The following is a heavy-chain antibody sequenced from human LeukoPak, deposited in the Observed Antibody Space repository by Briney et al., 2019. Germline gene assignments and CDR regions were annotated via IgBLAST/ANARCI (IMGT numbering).Heavy chain of an antibody. CDR2: ISYDGSNK. J-gene: IGHJ4*02. V-gene: IGHV3-30*04. CDR1: GFTFSSYA. D-gene: IGHD5-24*01. Sequence: PGRSLRLSCAASGFTFSSYAMHWVRQAPGKGLEWVAVISYDGSNKYYADSVKGRFTNSRDNSKNTLYLQMNSLRAEDTAVYYCASAITPETENHDYWGQGTLVTVSS. CDR3: ASAITPETENHDY.